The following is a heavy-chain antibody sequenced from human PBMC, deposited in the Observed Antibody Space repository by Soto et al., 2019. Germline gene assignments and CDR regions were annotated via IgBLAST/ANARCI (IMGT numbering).Heavy chain of an antibody. CDR2: IYYSGST. CDR1: GGSISSSSYY. Sequence: QLQLQESGPGLVKPSETLSLTCTVSGGSISSSSYYWGWILQPPGKGLEWIGSIYYSGSTYYNPSLKSLVTISVDTSKNQFSLKRSSVTAADTAAYYCARESYVQAYWGQGTLVTVSS. CDR3: ARESYVQAY. V-gene: IGHV4-39*02. D-gene: IGHD3-16*01. J-gene: IGHJ4*02.